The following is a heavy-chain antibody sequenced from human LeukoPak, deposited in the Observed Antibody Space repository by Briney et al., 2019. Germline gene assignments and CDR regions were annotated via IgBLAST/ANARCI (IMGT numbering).Heavy chain of an antibody. CDR1: GGSISSSSYY. CDR2: IYSGGGT. Sequence: PSETLSLTCTVSGGSISSSSYYWGWVRQAPGKGLEWVSVIYSGGGTFYSDSVKGRFTISRDYSKNTLYLQMNSLRADDTAVYYCARDSNGPAFWGQGTLVTVSS. J-gene: IGHJ4*02. D-gene: IGHD6-19*01. V-gene: IGHV3-53*01. CDR3: ARDSNGPAF.